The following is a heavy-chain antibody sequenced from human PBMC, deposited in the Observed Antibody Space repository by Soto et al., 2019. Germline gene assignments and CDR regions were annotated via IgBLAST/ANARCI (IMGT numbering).Heavy chain of an antibody. CDR1: GFTFSSYA. CDR3: AMGYCSSTSCYGYYYYYGMDV. Sequence: QVQLVESGGGVVQPGRSLRLSCAASGFTFSSYAMHWVRQAPGKGLEWVAVISYDGSNKYYADSVKGRFTISRDNSKNTLYLQINSLRAEDTAVYYCAMGYCSSTSCYGYYYYYGMDVWGQGTTVTVSS. CDR2: ISYDGSNK. V-gene: IGHV3-30-3*01. J-gene: IGHJ6*02. D-gene: IGHD2-2*01.